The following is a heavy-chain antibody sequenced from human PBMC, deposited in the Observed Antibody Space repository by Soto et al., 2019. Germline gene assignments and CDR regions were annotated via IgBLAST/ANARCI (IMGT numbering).Heavy chain of an antibody. D-gene: IGHD3-3*01. CDR3: AREYYDFWSGYSRYYYYMDI. Sequence: GASVKVSCKASGYTFTSYDINWVRQATGQGLEWIGWMNPNSGNTGYAQKFQGRVTMTRNTSISTAYMELSSLRSEDTAVYYCAREYYDFWSGYSRYYYYMDIWGKGTTVTVSS. CDR1: GYTFTSYD. J-gene: IGHJ6*03. V-gene: IGHV1-8*01. CDR2: MNPNSGNT.